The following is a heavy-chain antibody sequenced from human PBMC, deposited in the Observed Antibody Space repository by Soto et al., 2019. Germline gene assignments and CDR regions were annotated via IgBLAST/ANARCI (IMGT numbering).Heavy chain of an antibody. CDR2: ISAHNGNT. CDR3: ARGRYGDY. Sequence: QVHLVQSGAEVKKPGASVKVSCKASGYTFTSYGITWVRQAPGQGLEWMGWISAHNGNTEYAQKLKGRVIVTRDNSTSTVYMEMRSLISDDTAVYYCARGRYGDYWGQGDLVTVSS. J-gene: IGHJ4*02. D-gene: IGHD1-1*01. CDR1: GYTFTSYG. V-gene: IGHV1-18*01.